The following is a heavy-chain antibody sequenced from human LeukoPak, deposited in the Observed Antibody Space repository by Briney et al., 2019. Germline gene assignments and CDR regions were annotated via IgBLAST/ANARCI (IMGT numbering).Heavy chain of an antibody. J-gene: IGHJ4*02. CDR1: GGTFSSYA. V-gene: IGHV1-69*01. D-gene: IGHD3-22*01. Sequence: GASVKVSCKASGGTFSSYAISWVRQAPGQGLEWMGGIIPIFGTANYAQKFQGRVTITADESTSTAYMELSSLRSEDTAVYYCARASSRMYYYDSSGYPFFTWGQGTLVTVSS. CDR3: ARASSRMYYYDSSGYPFFT. CDR2: IIPIFGTA.